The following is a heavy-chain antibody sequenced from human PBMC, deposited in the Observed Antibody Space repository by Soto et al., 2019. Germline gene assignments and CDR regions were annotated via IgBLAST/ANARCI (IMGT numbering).Heavy chain of an antibody. Sequence: QVQLQQWGAGLLKPSETLSLTCAVYGGSFSGYYWSWIRQPPGKGLEWIGEINHSGSTNYNPSLKRRVTISVDTSKNQFSLKLSSVTAADTAVYYCARGPSSSWYRPGRPLDYWGQGTLVTVSS. CDR1: GGSFSGYY. CDR3: ARGPSSSWYRPGRPLDY. D-gene: IGHD6-13*01. J-gene: IGHJ4*02. CDR2: INHSGST. V-gene: IGHV4-34*01.